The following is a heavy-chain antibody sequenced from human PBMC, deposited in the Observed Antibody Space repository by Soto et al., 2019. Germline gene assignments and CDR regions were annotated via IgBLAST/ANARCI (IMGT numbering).Heavy chain of an antibody. Sequence: ASVKVSCKASGYTFTAYFIHWVRRAPGQGLEWMGWINPNNRDTNNAQKFQGRVTMTRDASTRTAYMELSRLRSDDTAVYYCTSGTPTAARPCIYGWGHGTLVPVSS. V-gene: IGHV1-2*02. CDR1: GYTFTAYF. CDR2: INPNNRDT. CDR3: TSGTPTAARPCIYG. D-gene: IGHD2-8*01. J-gene: IGHJ4*01.